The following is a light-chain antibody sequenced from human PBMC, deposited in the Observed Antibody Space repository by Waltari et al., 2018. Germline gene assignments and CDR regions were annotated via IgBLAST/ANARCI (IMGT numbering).Light chain of an antibody. V-gene: IGKV3-11*01. CDR3: QQRSNWPLT. CDR2: DAS. J-gene: IGKJ4*01. Sequence: IVLTQSPATLSLSPGERATLSCRPSQSVSSYLAWYQQKPGQAPRLLIYDASNRATGIPARFSGSGSGTDFTLTISSLEPEDFAVYYCQQRSNWPLTFGGGTQVEIK. CDR1: QSVSSY.